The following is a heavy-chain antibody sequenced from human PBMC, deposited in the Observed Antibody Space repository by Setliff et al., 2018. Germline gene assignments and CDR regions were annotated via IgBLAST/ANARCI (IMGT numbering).Heavy chain of an antibody. CDR2: VSASGST. V-gene: IGHV4-61*01. CDR3: ARGQYNSGYYGEPSSYYFDS. J-gene: IGHJ4*02. Sequence: PSETLSLTCTVSGDSISSGINYWSWIRLPPGKGLEWIGYVSASGSTKYSPSLESRLTIFMDSSKSQFSLWLSSVTAADTATYYCARGQYNSGYYGEPSSYYFDSWAQGTLVTVSS. CDR1: GDSISSGINY. D-gene: IGHD5-12*01.